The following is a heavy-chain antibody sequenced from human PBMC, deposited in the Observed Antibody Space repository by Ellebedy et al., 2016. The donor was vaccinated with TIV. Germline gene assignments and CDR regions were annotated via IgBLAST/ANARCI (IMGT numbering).Heavy chain of an antibody. CDR1: GYTFTGYY. D-gene: IGHD3-22*01. J-gene: IGHJ4*02. Sequence: AASVKVSCKASGYTFTGYYMHWVRQAPGQGLEWMGWINPNSGGTNYAQKFQGRVTMTRDTSISTAYMELSRLRSDDTAVYYCARGSYYDSSGYYQFPFWGQGTLVTVSS. CDR3: ARGSYYDSSGYYQFPF. V-gene: IGHV1-2*02. CDR2: INPNSGGT.